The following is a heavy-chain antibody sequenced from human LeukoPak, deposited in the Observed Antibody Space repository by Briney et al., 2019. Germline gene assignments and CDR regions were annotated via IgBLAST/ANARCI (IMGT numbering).Heavy chain of an antibody. CDR2: INPNSGGT. D-gene: IGHD1-26*01. V-gene: IGHV1-2*02. J-gene: IGHJ4*02. CDR3: ARAGSYKDFYYFDY. CDR1: GYTFTGYY. Sequence: ASVKVSCKASGYTFTGYYMHWVRQAPGQGLEWMGWINPNSGGTNYAQKFHGRVTMTRDTSISTAYMELSRLRSDDTAVYYCARAGSYKDFYYFDYWGQGTLVTVSS.